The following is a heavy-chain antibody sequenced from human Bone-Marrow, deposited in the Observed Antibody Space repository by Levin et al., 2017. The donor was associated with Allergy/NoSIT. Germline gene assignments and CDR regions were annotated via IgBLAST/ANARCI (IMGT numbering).Heavy chain of an antibody. CDR2: ISSRGDTI. J-gene: IGHJ4*02. V-gene: IGHV3-11*01. Sequence: MAGGSLRLSCTVSGFSLRDYYMSWIRQAPGKGLEWVSYISSRGDTIYYAESVKGRFTVSRDNAKNSVYLEMSSLTTGDTAVYYCARGEYSSSSEDHWGQGTLVTVSS. CDR1: GFSLRDYY. D-gene: IGHD6-6*01. CDR3: ARGEYSSSSEDH.